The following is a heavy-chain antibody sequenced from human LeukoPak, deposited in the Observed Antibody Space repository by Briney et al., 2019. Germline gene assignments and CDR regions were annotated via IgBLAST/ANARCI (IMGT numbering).Heavy chain of an antibody. V-gene: IGHV5-51*01. Sequence: GESLKISCKGSGYSFTSYWIGWVRQMPGKGLEWMGIIYPGDSDTRYSPSFQGQVTISADKSISTAYLQWSSLKASDTAMYYCARHRLHYGDSPPSMDVWGQGTTVTVSS. CDR1: GYSFTSYW. D-gene: IGHD4-17*01. J-gene: IGHJ6*02. CDR2: IYPGDSDT. CDR3: ARHRLHYGDSPPSMDV.